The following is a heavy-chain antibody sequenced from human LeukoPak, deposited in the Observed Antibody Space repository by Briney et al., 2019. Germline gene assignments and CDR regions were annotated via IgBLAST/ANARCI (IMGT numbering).Heavy chain of an antibody. CDR3: ARGRSGYCSSTSCYSSYDY. J-gene: IGHJ4*02. D-gene: IGHD2-2*02. Sequence: ASVKVSCKASGYTFTSYGISWVRQAPGQGLEWMGWISAYNGNTNYAQKLQGRVTMTTDTSTSTAYMELRSLRSDDTAVYYCARGRSGYCSSTSCYSSYDYWGQGTLVTVSS. CDR1: GYTFTSYG. CDR2: ISAYNGNT. V-gene: IGHV1-18*01.